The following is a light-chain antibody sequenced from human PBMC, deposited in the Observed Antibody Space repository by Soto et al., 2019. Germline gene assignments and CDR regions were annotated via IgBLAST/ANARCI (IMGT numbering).Light chain of an antibody. CDR2: GAS. J-gene: IGKJ3*01. V-gene: IGKV3-20*01. CDR1: ESISSHY. Sequence: EVVLMQSPDTLSLSPGERATLSCRASESISSHYIAWYQHKPGQAPRLLIFGASTRATGIPDRFSGSWSGTDFTLTISRLDHEDFAMYYCQNFGDSPFTFGPGTKVDIK. CDR3: QNFGDSPFT.